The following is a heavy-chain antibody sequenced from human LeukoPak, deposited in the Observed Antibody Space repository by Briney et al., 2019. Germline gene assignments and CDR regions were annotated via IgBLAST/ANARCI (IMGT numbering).Heavy chain of an antibody. J-gene: IGHJ4*02. V-gene: IGHV3-9*01. CDR3: AKTRHIYSSSWSEFDY. Sequence: GGSLRLSCAASGFTFDDYAMHWVRQAAGKGLEWVSGISWNSGSIGYADSVKGRFTISRDNAKNSLYLQMKSLRAEDTALYYCAKTRHIYSSSWSEFDYWGQGTLVTVSS. CDR2: ISWNSGSI. CDR1: GFTFDDYA. D-gene: IGHD6-13*01.